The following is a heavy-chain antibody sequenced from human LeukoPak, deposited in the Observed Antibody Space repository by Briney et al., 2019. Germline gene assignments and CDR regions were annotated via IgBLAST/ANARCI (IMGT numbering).Heavy chain of an antibody. CDR1: GFTFSRHG. Sequence: PGGSLRLSCAASGFTFSRHGMNWVRQAPGKGLEWVSGISPSGDILYYADSVKGHFTISRDNFKNTLYLQMNSLRAEDTAVYYCAKAGAVVVVVAKFFDYWGQGTLVTVSS. V-gene: IGHV3-23*01. CDR3: AKAGAVVVVVAKFFDY. D-gene: IGHD2-15*01. J-gene: IGHJ4*02. CDR2: ISPSGDIL.